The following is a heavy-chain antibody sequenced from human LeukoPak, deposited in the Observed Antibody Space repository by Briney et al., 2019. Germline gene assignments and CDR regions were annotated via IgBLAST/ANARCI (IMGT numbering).Heavy chain of an antibody. D-gene: IGHD6-6*01. V-gene: IGHV4-31*03. CDR3: RGSSSVDYYYYMDV. CDR1: GGSISSGGYY. CDR2: IYYSGST. J-gene: IGHJ6*03. Sequence: SETLSLTCTVSGGSISSGGYYWSWIRQHPGKGLEWIGYIYYSGSTYYNPSLKSRVTISVDMSKNQFSLKLSSVTAADTAVYYCRGSSSVDYYYYMDVWGKGTTVTVSS.